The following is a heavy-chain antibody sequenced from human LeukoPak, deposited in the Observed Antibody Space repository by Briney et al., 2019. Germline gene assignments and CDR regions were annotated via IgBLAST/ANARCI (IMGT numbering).Heavy chain of an antibody. J-gene: IGHJ4*02. D-gene: IGHD3-22*01. V-gene: IGHV3-30*03. Sequence: GGSLRLSCAASGFTFSSYWMSWVRQAPGKGLEWVAVISYDGSNKYYADSVKGRFTISRDNSKNTLYLQMNSLRAEDTAVYYCARDGAPGFFDSSGYYPYYFDYWGQGTLVTVSS. CDR3: ARDGAPGFFDSSGYYPYYFDY. CDR1: GFTFSSYW. CDR2: ISYDGSNK.